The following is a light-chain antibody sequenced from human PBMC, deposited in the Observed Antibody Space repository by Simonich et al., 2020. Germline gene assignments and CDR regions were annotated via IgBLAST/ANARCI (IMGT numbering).Light chain of an antibody. Sequence: EIVMTQSPATLSVSPGERATLSCRASQSVSSNLARYQQKPGLAPRLLIYVASSRATGIPDRFSGSGSGTDFTLTISRLEPEAFAVYYCQQYGSSPRTFGQGTKVEIK. V-gene: IGKV3D-20*01. CDR1: QSVSSN. CDR2: VAS. J-gene: IGKJ1*01. CDR3: QQYGSSPRT.